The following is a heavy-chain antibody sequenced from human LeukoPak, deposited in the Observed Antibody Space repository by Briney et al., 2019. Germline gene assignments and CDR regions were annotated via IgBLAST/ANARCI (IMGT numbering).Heavy chain of an antibody. D-gene: IGHD2/OR15-2a*01. Sequence: GGSLRLSCAASGFTFSSYGMYWVRQAPGKGLEWVAVISYDGSNKYYADSVKGRFTISRDNSKNTLYLQMNSLRAEDTAVYYCANNLLSTTLDYWGQGTLVTVSS. CDR1: GFTFSSYG. V-gene: IGHV3-30*18. CDR3: ANNLLSTTLDY. J-gene: IGHJ4*02. CDR2: ISYDGSNK.